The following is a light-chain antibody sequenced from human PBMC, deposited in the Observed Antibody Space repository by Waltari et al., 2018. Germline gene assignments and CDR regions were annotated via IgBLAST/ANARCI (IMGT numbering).Light chain of an antibody. CDR2: AAS. CDR1: QTISKY. J-gene: IGKJ2*01. V-gene: IGKV1-12*01. Sequence: DIQMTQSPFSVSASLGDNVTLTCRASQTISKYLAWYQQAPGKAPKLLIYAASNLQSEFPLRFSGSGSGSDFTLTISGLQPEDVGTYYCQQANSFPYTFGQGTKLEIK. CDR3: QQANSFPYT.